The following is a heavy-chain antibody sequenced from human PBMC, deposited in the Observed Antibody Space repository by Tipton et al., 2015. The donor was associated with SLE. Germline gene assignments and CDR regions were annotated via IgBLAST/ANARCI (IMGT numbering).Heavy chain of an antibody. V-gene: IGHV3-9*03. J-gene: IGHJ4*02. D-gene: IGHD6-13*01. CDR3: AKSSTPIAAAGRGYYFDY. Sequence: SLRLSCAASGFTFDDYAMHWVRQAPGKGLEWVSGISWNSGSIGYADSVKGRFTISRDNAKNSLYLQMNSLRAEDMALYYCAKSSTPIAAAGRGYYFDYWGQGTLVTVSS. CDR2: ISWNSGSI. CDR1: GFTFDDYA.